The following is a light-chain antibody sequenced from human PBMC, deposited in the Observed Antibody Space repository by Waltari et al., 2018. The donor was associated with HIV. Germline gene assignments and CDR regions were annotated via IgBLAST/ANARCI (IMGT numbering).Light chain of an antibody. Sequence: QSALTQPASVSGSPGQSITIYCTGTSSDFGTYNLVSWYQQRPGKAPKLIISEVSQRPAGVSNHFSGSKSANTASLTISGLQAEDEADYYCCSYAGSTNWVFGGGTKLTVL. CDR2: EVS. CDR3: CSYAGSTNWV. J-gene: IGLJ3*02. V-gene: IGLV2-23*02. CDR1: SSDFGTYNL.